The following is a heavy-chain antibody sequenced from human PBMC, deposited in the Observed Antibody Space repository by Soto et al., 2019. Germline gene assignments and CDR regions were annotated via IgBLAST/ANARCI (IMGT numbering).Heavy chain of an antibody. CDR3: ARESRYCSSGSCYFLPGIDY. J-gene: IGHJ4*02. CDR2: IIPIFGTA. Sequence: QVQLVQSGAEVKKPGSSVKVSCKASGGTFSSYAISWVRQAPGQGLEWMGGIIPIFGTANYAQKFQGRVTITADESTSTAYMELSSLRAEDTSVYYCARESRYCSSGSCYFLPGIDYWGQGTVVTVSS. CDR1: GGTFSSYA. D-gene: IGHD2-15*01. V-gene: IGHV1-69*12.